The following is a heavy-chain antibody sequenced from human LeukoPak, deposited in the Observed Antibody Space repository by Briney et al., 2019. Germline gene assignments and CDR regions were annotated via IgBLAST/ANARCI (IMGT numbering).Heavy chain of an antibody. Sequence: GGALRLSCLGSGFTFRYFWMSWVRQAPGKGLEWVANINHDGRETYYADSVKGRFIISRDNAKDSLYLQMNSLRAEDAAVYYCAKGYIIAGRQWYLDLWGRGTLVGVSS. CDR3: AKGYIIAGRQWYLDL. J-gene: IGHJ2*01. D-gene: IGHD6-13*01. CDR1: GFTFRYFW. CDR2: INHDGRET. V-gene: IGHV3-7*01.